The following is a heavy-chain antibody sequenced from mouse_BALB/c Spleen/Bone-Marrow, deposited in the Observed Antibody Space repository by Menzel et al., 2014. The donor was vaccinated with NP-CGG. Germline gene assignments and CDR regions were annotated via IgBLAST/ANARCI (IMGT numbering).Heavy chain of an antibody. Sequence: QVQLQQPRAELVKPGASVKLSCKASGYTFTSYWMHWVKQRPGQGLEWIGEINPSNGRTNYNEKFKSKATLTVDKSSSTAYMQLSSLTSEDSAVYYCARERYDYDWKDYWGQGTTLTVSS. CDR3: ARERYDYDWKDY. J-gene: IGHJ2*01. CDR2: INPSNGRT. CDR1: GYTFTSYW. V-gene: IGHV1S81*02. D-gene: IGHD2-4*01.